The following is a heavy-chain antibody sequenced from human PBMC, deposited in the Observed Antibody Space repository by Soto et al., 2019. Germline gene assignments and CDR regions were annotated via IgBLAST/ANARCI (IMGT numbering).Heavy chain of an antibody. CDR2: IRSKANSYAT. Sequence: EVQLVESGGGLVQPGGSLKLSCAASGFTFSGSAMHWVRQASGKGLEWVGRIRSKANSYATAYAASVKGRFTISIDDSKNTAYLQMNSLKTEDTAVYYCTPTVSSSWYGWGQGTLVTVSS. CDR1: GFTFSGSA. CDR3: TPTVSSSWYG. J-gene: IGHJ4*02. D-gene: IGHD6-13*01. V-gene: IGHV3-73*02.